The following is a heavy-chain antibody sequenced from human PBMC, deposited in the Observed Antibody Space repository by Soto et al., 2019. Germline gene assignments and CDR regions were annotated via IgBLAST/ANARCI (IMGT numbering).Heavy chain of an antibody. CDR3: ARLTIVGADPAFDI. V-gene: IGHV3-21*01. CDR2: ISSSSSYI. Sequence: KPGGSLRLSCASSVFTFSSYSMNCVRHSPGKGLEWVSSISSSSSYIYYADSVKGRFTISRDNAKNSLYLQMNSLRAEDTAVYYCARLTIVGADPAFDIWGQGTMVSVSS. D-gene: IGHD1-26*01. J-gene: IGHJ3*02. CDR1: VFTFSSYS.